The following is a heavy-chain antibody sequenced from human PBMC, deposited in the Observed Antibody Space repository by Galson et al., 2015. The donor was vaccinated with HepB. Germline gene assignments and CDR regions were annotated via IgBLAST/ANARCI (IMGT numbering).Heavy chain of an antibody. J-gene: IGHJ4*02. CDR3: AHSVRGPLDY. V-gene: IGHV2-5*02. CDR2: IYWDDDK. D-gene: IGHD3/OR15-3a*01. Sequence: PALVTPTQTLTLTCTFSGFSLSTNEVGVGWIRQPPGKALEWLGFIYWDDDKRYSPSMKSRVSITKDTSKNQVVLIMTNMDPVDTATYYCAHSVRGPLDYWGQGTVVTVSS. CDR1: GFSLSTNEVG.